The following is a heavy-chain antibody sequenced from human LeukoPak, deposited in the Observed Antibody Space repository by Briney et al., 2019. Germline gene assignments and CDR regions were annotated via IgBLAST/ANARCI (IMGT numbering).Heavy chain of an antibody. CDR2: IGTAGDT. CDR1: GFTFSSYD. CDR3: ARGGYDDAFDI. Sequence: PGGSLRLSCAASGFTFSSYDMHWVRQATGKGLEWISAIGTAGDTYYPGSVKGRFTISRENAKNSLYLQMNSLRAGDTAVYYCARGGYDDAFDIWGQGSMVTVSS. D-gene: IGHD3-3*01. V-gene: IGHV3-13*01. J-gene: IGHJ3*02.